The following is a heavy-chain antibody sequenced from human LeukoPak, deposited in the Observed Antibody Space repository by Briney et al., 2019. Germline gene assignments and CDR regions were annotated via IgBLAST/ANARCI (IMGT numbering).Heavy chain of an antibody. V-gene: IGHV4-31*03. CDR1: GGSISSGGYY. D-gene: IGHD3-10*01. CDR2: IYYSGST. CDR3: ARGRAMVRGVLHRRKNWFDP. J-gene: IGHJ5*02. Sequence: PSETLSLTCTVSGGSISSGGYYWSWIRQHPGKGLEWFGHIYYSGSTYYNPSLKSRVTISVDTSKNQFSLKLSSVTAADTAVYYCARGRAMVRGVLHRRKNWFDPWGQGTLVTVSS.